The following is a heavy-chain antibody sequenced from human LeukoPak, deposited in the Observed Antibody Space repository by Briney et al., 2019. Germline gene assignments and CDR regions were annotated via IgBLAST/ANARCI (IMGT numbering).Heavy chain of an antibody. CDR2: ISGSGGST. V-gene: IGHV3-23*01. Sequence: QSGGSLRLSCAASGFTFSSYAMSWVRQAPGKGLEWVSAISGSGGSTFYADSVKGRFTISRDNSKNTLYLQMNSLRAEDTAVYYCAKDVFGFGELAPDAFDIWGQGTMVTVSS. CDR1: GFTFSSYA. J-gene: IGHJ3*02. D-gene: IGHD3-10*01. CDR3: AKDVFGFGELAPDAFDI.